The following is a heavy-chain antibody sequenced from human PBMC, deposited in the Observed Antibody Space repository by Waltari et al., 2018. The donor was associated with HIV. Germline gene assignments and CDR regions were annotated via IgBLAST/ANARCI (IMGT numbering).Heavy chain of an antibody. V-gene: IGHV4-39*01. CDR3: ARHLNHGHDYVWGSYRPFDY. D-gene: IGHD3-16*02. J-gene: IGHJ4*02. CDR2: ISSSGSS. Sequence: QLQLQESGPGLVKPSETLSLTCIVSGGSISSSRHYWGWIRQPPGQGLEWLATISSSGSSFNNPSLKSRLTRSVDTSKNRFSLRLSSVTAADTAVYYCARHLNHGHDYVWGSYRPFDYWGQGTLVTVSS. CDR1: GGSISSSRHY.